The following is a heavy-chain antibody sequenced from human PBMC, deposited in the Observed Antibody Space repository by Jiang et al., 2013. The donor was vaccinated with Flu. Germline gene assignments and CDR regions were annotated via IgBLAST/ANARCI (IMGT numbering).Heavy chain of an antibody. V-gene: IGHV4-59*08. D-gene: IGHD6-19*01. J-gene: IGHJ4*01. CDR2: IYYSGSS. Sequence: GSGLVKPSETLSLTCTVSGDSIGSYHWSWIRQRPGKGLEWIGYIYYSGSSSYNPSLQSRVTMSVDTSRNQFSLRLTSVTAADTAMYYCARRDSTGWSYYFDFWGQGILVTVSS. CDR3: ARRDSTGWSYYFDF. CDR1: GDSIGSYH.